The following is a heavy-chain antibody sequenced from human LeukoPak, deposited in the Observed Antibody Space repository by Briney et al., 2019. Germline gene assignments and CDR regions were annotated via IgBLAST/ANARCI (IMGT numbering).Heavy chain of an antibody. Sequence: GGSLRLSCAASGFTFSDYAMSWVRQAPGKGLEWVSGISNSGSITYYTDSVKGRFIISRDNSKNTLYLQMNSLSAEDTALYFCAKGYCTGTSCYTGLDYWGQGTLVTVSS. D-gene: IGHD2-2*02. CDR1: GFTFSDYA. CDR2: ISNSGSIT. V-gene: IGHV3-23*01. J-gene: IGHJ4*02. CDR3: AKGYCTGTSCYTGLDY.